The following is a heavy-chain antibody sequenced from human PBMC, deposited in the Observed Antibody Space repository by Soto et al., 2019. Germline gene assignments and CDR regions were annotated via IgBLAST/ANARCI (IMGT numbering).Heavy chain of an antibody. CDR3: ARDPSNSSGNYLYLDC. CDR1: GFTFTNSA. D-gene: IGHD3-22*01. Sequence: SVKVSCKASGFTFTNSAMQWVRQARGQSLEWIGRIVVGSGNTNYAPKFQGRVTMTKDTSTSTAYMELRSLTSDDTAVYYCARDPSNSSGNYLYLDCWGQGALVTVSS. CDR2: IVVGSGNT. V-gene: IGHV1-58*02. J-gene: IGHJ4*02.